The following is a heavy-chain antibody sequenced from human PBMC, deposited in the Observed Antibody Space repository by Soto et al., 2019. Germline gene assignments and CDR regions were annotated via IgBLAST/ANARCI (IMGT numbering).Heavy chain of an antibody. CDR2: TYYSGST. CDR1: GGSISSSSYY. V-gene: IGHV4-39*01. J-gene: IGHJ5*02. D-gene: IGHD3-10*01. CDR3: ARLGARRVTMVRGSGMNWFDP. Sequence: SETLSLTCTVSGGSISSSSYYWGWIRQPPGKGLEWIGSTYYSGSTYYNPSLKSRVTISVDTSKNQFSLKLSSVTAADTAVYYCARLGARRVTMVRGSGMNWFDPWGQGTLVTVSS.